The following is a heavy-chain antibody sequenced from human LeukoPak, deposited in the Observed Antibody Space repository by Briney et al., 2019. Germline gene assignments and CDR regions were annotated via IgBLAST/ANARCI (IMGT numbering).Heavy chain of an antibody. D-gene: IGHD3-10*01. Sequence: SETLSPTCTVSGGSISSYYWSWIRQPARKGLEWIGRIYTSGSTNYNPSLKSRVTMSVDTSKNQFSLKLSSVTAADTAVYYCARERYYYGSGSPDYWGQGTLVTVSS. CDR3: ARERYYYGSGSPDY. CDR2: IYTSGST. J-gene: IGHJ4*02. CDR1: GGSISSYY. V-gene: IGHV4-4*07.